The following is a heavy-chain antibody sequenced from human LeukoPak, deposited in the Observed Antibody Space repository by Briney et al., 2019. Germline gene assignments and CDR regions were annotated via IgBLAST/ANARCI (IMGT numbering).Heavy chain of an antibody. Sequence: GGSLRLSCAASGFTVSGNYMNWVRQAPGKGLEWVSIIYPNGYTHYADSVKGRFTISRDKTKNTLYLQMNSLRAEDTAVYYCAKSAYYDASGYYREYYFDYWGQGTLVTVSS. V-gene: IGHV3-53*01. CDR3: AKSAYYDASGYYREYYFDY. D-gene: IGHD3-22*01. CDR1: GFTVSGNY. J-gene: IGHJ4*02. CDR2: IYPNGYT.